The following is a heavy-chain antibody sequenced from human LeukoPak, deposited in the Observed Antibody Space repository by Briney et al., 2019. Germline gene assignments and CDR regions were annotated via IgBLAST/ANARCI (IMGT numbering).Heavy chain of an antibody. CDR2: IWYDGSNK. CDR1: GFTFSSYG. Sequence: RRSLRLSCAASGFTFSSYGMHWVRQAPGKGLEWVAVIWYDGSNKYYADSVKGRFTISRDNSKNTLYLQMNSLRAEDTAVYYCAKDGMRTRSYFDYWGQGTLVTVSS. D-gene: IGHD1-26*01. V-gene: IGHV3-33*06. J-gene: IGHJ4*02. CDR3: AKDGMRTRSYFDY.